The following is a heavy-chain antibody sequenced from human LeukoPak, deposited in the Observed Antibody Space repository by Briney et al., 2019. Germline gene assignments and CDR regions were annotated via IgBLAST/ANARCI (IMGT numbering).Heavy chain of an antibody. D-gene: IGHD4-23*01. CDR1: GFAFTNYA. CDR2: ISSSGGSA. Sequence: GSLRLSCAASGFAFTNYAMNWVRQAPGEGLEWVSSISSSGGSANYVDSVKGRFTISSDNSKKTLSLQMDSLRAEDTAVYYCAKARPGGNNYYYYGMDVWGQGTTVTVSS. J-gene: IGHJ6*02. CDR3: AKARPGGNNYYYYGMDV. V-gene: IGHV3-23*01.